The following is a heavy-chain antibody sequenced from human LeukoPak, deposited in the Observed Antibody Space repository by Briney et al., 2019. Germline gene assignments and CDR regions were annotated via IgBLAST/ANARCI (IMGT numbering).Heavy chain of an antibody. V-gene: IGHV3-23*01. CDR1: GFTFSNYA. CDR3: AKETRYAYWSFDV. Sequence: GGSLRLSCAASGFTFSNYAMTWVRQAPGKGLEWVSVIGRTGDIFYADSVKGRFTISRDNSKNTLYLQMNSLRAEDTAVYYCAKETRYAYWSFDVWGRGTLVTVSS. J-gene: IGHJ2*01. CDR2: IGRTGDI. D-gene: IGHD2-15*01.